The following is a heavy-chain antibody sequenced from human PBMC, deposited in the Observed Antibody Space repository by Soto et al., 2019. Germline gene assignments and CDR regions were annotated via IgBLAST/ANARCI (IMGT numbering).Heavy chain of an antibody. CDR1: GFSLSYAGLG. CDR2: IFSNDEK. Sequence: QVTVKESGPVLVKPTETLTLTCTVAGFSLSYAGLGVSWIRQPPGKALEWLAHIFSNDEKSYSTSRKSRLTISKDTSKGQVVLTMTNMDPVDTATYYCASAYSTSWYWFDPWGQGTLVTVS. V-gene: IGHV2-26*01. J-gene: IGHJ5*02. D-gene: IGHD6-13*01. CDR3: ASAYSTSWYWFDP.